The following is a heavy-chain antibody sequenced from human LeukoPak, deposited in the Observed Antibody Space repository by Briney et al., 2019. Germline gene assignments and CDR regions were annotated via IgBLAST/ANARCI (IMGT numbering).Heavy chain of an antibody. Sequence: GGSLRLSCAASGFTFSSYGMHWVRQAPGKGLEWVAVISYDGSNKYYADSVKGRFTISRDNSKNTLYLQMNSLRAEDTAVYYCAKGETTVKLPVGGYWGQGTLVTVSS. CDR2: ISYDGSNK. CDR3: AKGETTVKLPVGGY. D-gene: IGHD4-17*01. V-gene: IGHV3-30*18. CDR1: GFTFSSYG. J-gene: IGHJ4*02.